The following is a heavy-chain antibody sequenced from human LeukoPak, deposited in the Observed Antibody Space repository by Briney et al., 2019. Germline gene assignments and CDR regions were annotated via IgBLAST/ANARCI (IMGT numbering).Heavy chain of an antibody. J-gene: IGHJ4*02. CDR2: IYYSGGT. Sequence: SETLSLTCTVSGGSISCSSCYWAWIRQPPGKGLEWLGSIYYSGGTSYNPSLKSRVTISVDTSRNQFSLKLSSVTAADTAVYYCARRNGNHDYWGQRTLVTVSS. CDR3: ARRNGNHDY. D-gene: IGHD2-8*01. V-gene: IGHV4-39*01. CDR1: GGSISCSSCY.